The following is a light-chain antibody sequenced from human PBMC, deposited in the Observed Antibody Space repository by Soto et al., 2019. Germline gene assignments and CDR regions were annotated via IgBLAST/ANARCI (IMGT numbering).Light chain of an antibody. CDR1: RNLLHSNGYYY. V-gene: IGKV2-28*01. J-gene: IGKJ4*01. CDR2: LGS. Sequence: EIVLTQSPLSLPVTPGEPASISCRSSRNLLHSNGYYYLDWYLQKPGQSPQLLIYLGSNRAFGVPDRFSGSGSGTDFTLPISRVEAEDVGVYFCAQGLATPFTFGGGTKVEIK. CDR3: AQGLATPFT.